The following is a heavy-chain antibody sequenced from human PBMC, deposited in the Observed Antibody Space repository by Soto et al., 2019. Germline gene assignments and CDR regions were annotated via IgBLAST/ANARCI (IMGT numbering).Heavy chain of an antibody. D-gene: IGHD6-13*01. V-gene: IGHV2-5*02. CDR3: AHEPAAGSSEHRWDY. CDR2: IYWDDDN. Sequence: SGPTLVNPTQTLTLTCTFSGFSLSTSGVGVGWIRQPPGKALEWLALIYWDDDNRYNPSLKNRLTITKDTSKNQVVLTMTYMDPVDIATYYCAHEPAAGSSEHRWDYWGQGTLVTVSS. J-gene: IGHJ4*02. CDR1: GFSLSTSGVG.